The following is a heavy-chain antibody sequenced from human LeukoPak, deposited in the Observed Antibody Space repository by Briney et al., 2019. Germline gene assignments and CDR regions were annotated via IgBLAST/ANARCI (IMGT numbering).Heavy chain of an antibody. J-gene: IGHJ4*02. CDR3: ARDGGYYYDSYFDY. D-gene: IGHD3-22*01. CDR1: GGTFSSYA. Sequence: SVKVSCKASGGTFSSYAISWVRQAPGQGLEWMGRIIPIFGTANYAQKFQGGVTITTDESTSTAHMELSSLRSEDTAVYYRARDGGYYYDSYFDYWGQGTLVTVSS. V-gene: IGHV1-69*05. CDR2: IIPIFGTA.